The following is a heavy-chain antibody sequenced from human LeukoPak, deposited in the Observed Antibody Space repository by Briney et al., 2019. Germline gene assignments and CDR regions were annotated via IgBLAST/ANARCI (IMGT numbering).Heavy chain of an antibody. CDR2: IKQDGNEK. D-gene: IGHD3-9*01. V-gene: IGHV3-7*03. CDR1: GFTFSNYW. J-gene: IGHJ4*02. Sequence: GGSLRLSCAASGFTFSNYWMNWVRQAPGKGLEWVANIKQDGNEKYYVDSVKGRFTISRDNARNSVSLQMDSLRAEDTALYYCAKDAYGGGFLTGYSYFDSWGQGSQVTVSS. CDR3: AKDAYGGGFLTGYSYFDS.